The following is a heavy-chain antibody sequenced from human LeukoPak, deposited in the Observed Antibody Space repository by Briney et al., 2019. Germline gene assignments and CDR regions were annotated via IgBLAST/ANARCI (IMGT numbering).Heavy chain of an antibody. Sequence: GESLRISCKGSGYNFPSYWITWVRQMPGKGLEWMGRIDPSDSSTNYSPSFQGHVTISTDKSISTAYLQWSSLQASDTAIYYCARSGGNYYSIWGQGTMVTVSS. V-gene: IGHV5-10-1*01. D-gene: IGHD1-26*01. CDR2: IDPSDSST. J-gene: IGHJ3*02. CDR1: GYNFPSYW. CDR3: ARSGGNYYSI.